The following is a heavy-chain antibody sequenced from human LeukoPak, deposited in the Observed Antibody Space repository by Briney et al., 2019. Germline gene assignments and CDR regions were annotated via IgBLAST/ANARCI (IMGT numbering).Heavy chain of an antibody. CDR3: ARRFARNWYFDL. D-gene: IGHD3-16*01. J-gene: IGHJ2*01. V-gene: IGHV4-59*08. CDR1: NGSISSYY. CDR2: IYYSGTT. Sequence: SETLSLTCTVSNGSISSYYWIWIRQPPGKGLEWIGSIYYSGTTKYHPSLKSRVAISVDTSKEQFSLMLTSVTAADTAIYYCARRFARNWYFDLWGRGTLVTVSS.